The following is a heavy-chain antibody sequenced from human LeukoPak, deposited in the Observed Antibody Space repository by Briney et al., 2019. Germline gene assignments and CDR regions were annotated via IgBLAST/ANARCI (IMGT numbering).Heavy chain of an antibody. D-gene: IGHD3-10*01. CDR3: ARGTGGSGSYYYYYYYMDV. J-gene: IGHJ6*03. CDR2: IYYSGST. CDR1: GGSISSYN. Sequence: SETLSLTCTVSGGSISSYNWSWIRQPPGKGLEWIGYIYYSGSTNYNPSLKSRDTISVDTSKNQFSLKLSSVTAADTAVYYCARGTGGSGSYYYYYYYMDVWGKGTTVTVSS. V-gene: IGHV4-59*01.